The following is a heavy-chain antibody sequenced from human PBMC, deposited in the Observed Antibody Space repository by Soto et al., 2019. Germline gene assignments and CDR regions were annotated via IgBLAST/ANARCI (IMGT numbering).Heavy chain of an antibody. V-gene: IGHV4-59*01. Sequence: ASETLSLTCTVSGGSISSYYWSWIRRPPGKGLEWIGYIYYSGSTNYNPSLKSRVTISVDTSKNQFSLKLSSVTAADTAVYYCARVWGGAFDIWGQGTMVTVSS. CDR3: ARVWGGAFDI. CDR2: IYYSGST. D-gene: IGHD3-10*01. J-gene: IGHJ3*02. CDR1: GGSISSYY.